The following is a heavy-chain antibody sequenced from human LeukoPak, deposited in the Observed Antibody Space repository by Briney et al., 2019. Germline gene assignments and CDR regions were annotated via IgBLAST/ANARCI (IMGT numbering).Heavy chain of an antibody. CDR1: GGSISSGDYY. Sequence: SQTLSLTCTVSGGSISSGDYYWSWIRQPPGKGLEWIGYIYYSGSTYYNPSLKSRISISVDTSKNQFSLKLSSVTAADTAVYFCAKTYSGSSGVFDSWGQGTLVTVSS. CDR3: AKTYSGSSGVFDS. J-gene: IGHJ4*02. CDR2: IYYSGST. D-gene: IGHD3-10*01. V-gene: IGHV4-30-4*01.